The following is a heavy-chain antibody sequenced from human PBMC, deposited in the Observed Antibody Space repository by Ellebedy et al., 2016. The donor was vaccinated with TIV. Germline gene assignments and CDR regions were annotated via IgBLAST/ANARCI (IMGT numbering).Heavy chain of an antibody. J-gene: IGHJ4*02. CDR1: GYSFTAYY. V-gene: IGHV1-2*02. D-gene: IGHD5/OR15-5a*01. CDR2: INPDNGVT. Sequence: AASVKVSCKTSGYSFTAYYIHWARQAPGQGPEWVGWINPDNGVTVYEQKLQGRVTVTRDTSTSTAFLELSRLRSDDTAVYYCTRDLTNIVSGDYWGQGTLVTVSS. CDR3: TRDLTNIVSGDY.